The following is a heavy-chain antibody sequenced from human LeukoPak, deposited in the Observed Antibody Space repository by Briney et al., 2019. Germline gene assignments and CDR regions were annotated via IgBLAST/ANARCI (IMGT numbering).Heavy chain of an antibody. D-gene: IGHD5-12*01. J-gene: IGHJ4*02. Sequence: GGSLRLSCAASGFVLSYYGMHWVRQAPGKGLEWVAFVRNDGSNEYYVGSVKGRFTISRDKSKNTLYLQMNSLRAADTAVYSCAKESDSGYHSEGPKNWGLGTLVTVSS. CDR1: GFVLSYYG. CDR2: VRNDGSNE. V-gene: IGHV3-30*02. CDR3: AKESDSGYHSEGPKN.